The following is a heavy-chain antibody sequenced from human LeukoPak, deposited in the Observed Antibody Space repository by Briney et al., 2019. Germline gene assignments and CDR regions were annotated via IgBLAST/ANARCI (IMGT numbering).Heavy chain of an antibody. D-gene: IGHD6-19*01. CDR1: GFTFSSYS. CDR3: ARTSSGVPDY. J-gene: IGHJ4*02. V-gene: IGHV3-21*01. CDR2: ISSTSSYI. Sequence: GGSLRLSCAASGFTFSSYSMNWVRQASGKGLEWVSSISSTSSYIYYADSVKGRFTISRDNSKNTLCLQMNSLRAEDTAVYYCARTSSGVPDYWGQGTLVTVSS.